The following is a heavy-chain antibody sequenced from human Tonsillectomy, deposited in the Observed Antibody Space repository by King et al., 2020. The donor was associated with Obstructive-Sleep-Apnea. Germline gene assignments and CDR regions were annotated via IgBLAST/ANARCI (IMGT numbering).Heavy chain of an antibody. Sequence: LQLQESGPGLVKPSETLSLTCTVSGGSISTVSYYWGWIRQSPEKGLEWIGSIYYSGTSYYNPSLKSHVTISVDTSKNQFSLKLSSVTAADTAVYYCARIPLHRKKLSKFDYWGQGTLVTVSS. CDR2: IYYSGTS. J-gene: IGHJ4*02. CDR1: GGSISTVSYY. D-gene: IGHD3-16*02. CDR3: ARIPLHRKKLSKFDY. V-gene: IGHV4-39*07.